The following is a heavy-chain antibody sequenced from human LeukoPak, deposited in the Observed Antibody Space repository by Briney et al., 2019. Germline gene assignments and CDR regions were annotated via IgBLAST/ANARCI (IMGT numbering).Heavy chain of an antibody. J-gene: IGHJ4*02. CDR3: AKPDSSSWFYFDY. D-gene: IGHD6-13*01. Sequence: PGESLKISCKGSGYSFTSYWIAWVRQMPGKGLEWMGIIYPGDSDTRYSPSFQGQVTISADKSISTAYLQWSSLKASDTAMYYCAKPDSSSWFYFDYWGQGTLVTVSS. CDR2: IYPGDSDT. V-gene: IGHV5-51*01. CDR1: GYSFTSYW.